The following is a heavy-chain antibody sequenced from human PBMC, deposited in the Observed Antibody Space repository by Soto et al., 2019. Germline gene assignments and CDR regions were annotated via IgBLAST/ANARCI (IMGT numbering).Heavy chain of an antibody. V-gene: IGHV3-73*01. CDR1: GFTFSGSA. CDR3: TADGYNSYYYYYYGMDV. J-gene: IGHJ6*02. CDR2: IRSKANSYAT. Sequence: GSLRLSCAASGFTFSGSAMHWVRQASGKGLEWVGRIRSKANSYATAYAASVKGRFTISRDDSKNTAYLQMNSLKTEDTAVYYCTADGYNSYYYYYYGMDVWGQGTTVTVSS. D-gene: IGHD5-12*01.